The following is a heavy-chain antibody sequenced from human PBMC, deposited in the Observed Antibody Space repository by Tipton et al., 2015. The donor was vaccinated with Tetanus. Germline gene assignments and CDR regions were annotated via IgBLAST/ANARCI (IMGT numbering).Heavy chain of an antibody. CDR3: ARNGSVTPRTLYYRYNGMDV. V-gene: IGHV4-59*01. CDR2: IYYSGSI. J-gene: IGHJ6*02. D-gene: IGHD2-21*02. CDR1: GGSINPYY. Sequence: TLSLTCTVSGGSINPYYWSWIRQPPGKGLEWIGYIYYSGSINYNPSLKSRVTIAVDTSKNQLSLTLTSVTAADTAVYYCARNGSVTPRTLYYRYNGMDVWGQGTTVTVSS.